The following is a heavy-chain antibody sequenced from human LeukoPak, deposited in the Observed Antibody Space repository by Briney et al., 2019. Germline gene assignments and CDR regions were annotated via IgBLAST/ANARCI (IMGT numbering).Heavy chain of an antibody. CDR3: ARMGYYYDSSGYYSSYYYYYMDV. J-gene: IGHJ6*03. V-gene: IGHV4-39*07. CDR1: GGSISSTSYY. Sequence: PSETLSLTCTVSGGSISSTSYYWGWIRQPPGKGLEWIGSIYYSWDTYYNPSLKSRVTISVDTSKNQFSLKLSSVAAADTAVYYCARMGYYYDSSGYYSSYYYYYMDVWGKGTTVTVSS. D-gene: IGHD3-22*01. CDR2: IYYSWDT.